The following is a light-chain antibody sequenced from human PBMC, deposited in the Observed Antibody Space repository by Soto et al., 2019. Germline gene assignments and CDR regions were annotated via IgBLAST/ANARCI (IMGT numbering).Light chain of an antibody. Sequence: DIVMTHSPLSLPVTPGEPASISCRSSQSXXXSNGYNYLDWYLQKPGQSPQLLIYLGSNRASGVPDRFSGSGSGTDFTLKISRVEAEDVGVYYCMQALQTLSPWTFGQGTKVDI. V-gene: IGKV2-28*01. CDR2: LGS. CDR1: QSXXXSNGYNY. CDR3: MQALQTLSPWT. J-gene: IGKJ1*01.